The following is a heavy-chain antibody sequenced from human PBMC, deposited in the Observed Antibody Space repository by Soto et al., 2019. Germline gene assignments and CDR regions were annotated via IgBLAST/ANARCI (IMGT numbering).Heavy chain of an antibody. CDR3: ASTYSTSWYWFDP. CDR1: GFSLSNAGLG. J-gene: IGHJ5*02. D-gene: IGHD6-13*01. V-gene: IGHV2-26*04. Sequence: QVTVKESGPVLVKPTETLTLTCTVSGFSLSNAGLGVSWIRQPPGKALEWLAHIFSHDEKSYSTSLKSRLTISQDTSKRQVVLTMTNMDPVDTATYYCASTYSTSWYWFDPWGQGTLVTVSS. CDR2: IFSHDEK.